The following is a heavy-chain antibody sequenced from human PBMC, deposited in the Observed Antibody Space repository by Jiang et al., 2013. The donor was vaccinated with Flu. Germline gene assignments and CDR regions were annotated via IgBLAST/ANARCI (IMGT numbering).Heavy chain of an antibody. CDR1: GGSISSGSYY. CDR2: IYTSGST. V-gene: IGHV4-61*02. D-gene: IGHD3-22*01. Sequence: PGLVKPSQTLSLTCTVSGGSISSGSYYWSWIRQPAGKGLEWIGRIYTSGSTDYNPSLKSRVTISVDTSKNQFSLKLSSVTAADTAVYYCARVQYYYYDSSGGLGMAFDIWGQGTMVTVSS. J-gene: IGHJ3*02. CDR3: ARVQYYYYDSSGGLGMAFDI.